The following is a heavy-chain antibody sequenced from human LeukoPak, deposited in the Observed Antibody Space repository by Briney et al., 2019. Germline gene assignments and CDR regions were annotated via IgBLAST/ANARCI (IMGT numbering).Heavy chain of an antibody. CDR1: GFTFSSYA. J-gene: IGHJ3*02. CDR3: AKATETTYYYDSSGYDHDAFDI. D-gene: IGHD3-22*01. Sequence: PGGSLRLSCAASGFTFSSYAMNWVRQAPGKGLEWVSTISASGDSTYYADSVKGRFTISRDNSKNTLYLQMNSLRAEDTAVYYCAKATETTYYYDSSGYDHDAFDIWGQGTMVTVSS. V-gene: IGHV3-23*01. CDR2: ISASGDST.